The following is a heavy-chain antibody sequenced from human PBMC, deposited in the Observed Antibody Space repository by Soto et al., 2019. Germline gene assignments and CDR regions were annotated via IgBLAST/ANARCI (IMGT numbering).Heavy chain of an antibody. CDR2: INAGDGDT. CDR1: GYTITCCA. V-gene: IGHV1-3*01. D-gene: IGHD6-19*01. CDR3: AKSLAVAGTFDY. Sequence: GASVKVSCKASGYTITCCAMHWVRQAPGQRPEWMGWINAGDGDTRYSQNFQDRLTIIRDTSANTAYMELSSLRSEDTAVYYCAKSLAVAGTFDYWGQGTLVTVSS. J-gene: IGHJ4*02.